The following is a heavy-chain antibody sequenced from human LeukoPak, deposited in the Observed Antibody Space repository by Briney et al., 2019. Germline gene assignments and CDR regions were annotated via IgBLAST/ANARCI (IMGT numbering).Heavy chain of an antibody. D-gene: IGHD1-1*01. V-gene: IGHV1-69*04. CDR3: ARDKGSENWTQDKGFDY. Sequence: ASVKVSCKASGGTFSSYAISWVRQAPGQGLEWMGRIIPILGIANYAQKFQGRVTITADKSTSTAYMELSSLRSEDTAVYYCARDKGSENWTQDKGFDYWGQGTLVTVSS. CDR1: GGTFSSYA. CDR2: IIPILGIA. J-gene: IGHJ4*02.